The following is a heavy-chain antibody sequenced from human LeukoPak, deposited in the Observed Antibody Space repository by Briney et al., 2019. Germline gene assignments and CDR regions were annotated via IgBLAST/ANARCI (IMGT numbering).Heavy chain of an antibody. J-gene: IGHJ4*02. V-gene: IGHV4-38-2*01. CDR1: GSSISSGYY. CDR3: ARASFVGDDYSNYGSFDY. CDR2: IYHSGST. D-gene: IGHD4-11*01. Sequence: SETLSLTCAVSGSSISSGYYWGWIRQPPGKGLEWIASIYHSGSTYYNPSFKSRVSISVDTSKNQFSLKLTPVAAADPAVFYCARASFVGDDYSNYGSFDYWGQGILVTVSS.